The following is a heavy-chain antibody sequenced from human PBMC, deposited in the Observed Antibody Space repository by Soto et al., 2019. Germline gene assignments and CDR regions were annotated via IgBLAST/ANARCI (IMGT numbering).Heavy chain of an antibody. CDR3: ARENLDIATTMLPYFDY. CDR2: ISFDGSNK. D-gene: IGHD5-12*01. J-gene: IGHJ4*02. CDR1: GFTFSSYA. V-gene: IGHV3-30*03. Sequence: GGSLRLSCAASGFTFSSYAMHWVRQAPGKGLEWVAVISFDGSNKYYADSVKGRFTISRDNSKNTQYLQMNSLRVEDTAVYYCARENLDIATTMLPYFDYWGQGTLVTVSS.